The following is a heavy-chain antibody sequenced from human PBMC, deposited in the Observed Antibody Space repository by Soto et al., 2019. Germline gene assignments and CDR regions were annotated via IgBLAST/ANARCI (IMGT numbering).Heavy chain of an antibody. CDR1: GGSFIAYY. Sequence: QVQLQQWGAGLLKPSETLSLTCTVSGGSFIAYYCTWSRQPPGKGLEWIGEINHFEGINFTPSLKSRVSISADTSKNQFSLKLSSVTAADTAVYFCRLGGRWNYRSNLDFWGQGTLVTGSS. V-gene: IGHV4-34*02. CDR3: RLGGRWNYRSNLDF. D-gene: IGHD3-16*02. J-gene: IGHJ4*02. CDR2: INHFEGI.